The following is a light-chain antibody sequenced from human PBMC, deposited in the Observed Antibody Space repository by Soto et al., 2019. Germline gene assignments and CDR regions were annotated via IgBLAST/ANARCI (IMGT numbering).Light chain of an antibody. CDR1: QTISTY. Sequence: DIQMTQSPSSLSASVGDRVTISCRASQTISTYLHWYQHKPGRAPRLLISDVSTLQSGVPGRFRGSGSETDFTLTITYVQHEDFATYCCQQGYSIHALTFGGGTKVELK. CDR2: DVS. V-gene: IGKV1-39*01. J-gene: IGKJ4*01. CDR3: QQGYSIHALT.